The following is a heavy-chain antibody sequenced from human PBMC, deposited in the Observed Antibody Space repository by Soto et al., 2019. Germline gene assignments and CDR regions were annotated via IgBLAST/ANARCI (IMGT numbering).Heavy chain of an antibody. CDR1: GGSISSNY. J-gene: IGHJ4*02. CDR3: ARYRREAVAGYTLDN. CDR2: VYNSGST. V-gene: IGHV4-59*01. D-gene: IGHD6-13*01. Sequence: PSEALSLTCTVSGGSISSNYWTWIRQPPGKGLEWIGYVYNSGSTNYNPSLKSRVTISEDTSKSQFSLKVNSMTAADTAVYYCARYRREAVAGYTLDNWGQGILVTVSS.